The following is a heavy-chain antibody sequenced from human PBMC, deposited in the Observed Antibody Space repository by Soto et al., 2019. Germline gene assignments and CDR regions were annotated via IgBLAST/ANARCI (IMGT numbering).Heavy chain of an antibody. CDR1: GGSVSSGSYY. D-gene: IGHD3-10*01. CDR3: ASDLFTMVRGAVWFDP. Sequence: SETLSLTCTVSGGSVSSGSYYWSWIRQPPGKGLEWIGYIYYSGSTNYNPSLKSRVTISVDTSKNQFSLKLSSVTAADTAVYYCASDLFTMVRGAVWFDPWGQGTLVTVSS. J-gene: IGHJ5*02. CDR2: IYYSGST. V-gene: IGHV4-61*01.